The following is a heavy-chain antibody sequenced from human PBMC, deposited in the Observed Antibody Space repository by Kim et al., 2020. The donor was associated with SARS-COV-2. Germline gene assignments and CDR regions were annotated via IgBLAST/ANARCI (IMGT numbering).Heavy chain of an antibody. CDR2: TYYRSKWYN. D-gene: IGHD5-12*01. CDR3: ARDLDIVATILGGYYYGMDV. J-gene: IGHJ6*02. CDR1: GDSVSSNSAA. V-gene: IGHV6-1*01. Sequence: SQTLSLTCAISGDSVSSNSAAWHWIRQSPSRGLEWLGRTYYRSKWYNDYAVSVKSRITINPDTSKNQFSLQLNSVTPEDTAVYYCARDLDIVATILGGYYYGMDVWGQGTTVTVSS.